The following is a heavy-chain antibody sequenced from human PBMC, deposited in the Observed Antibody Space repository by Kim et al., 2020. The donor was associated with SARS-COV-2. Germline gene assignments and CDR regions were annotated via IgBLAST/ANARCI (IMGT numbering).Heavy chain of an antibody. V-gene: IGHV3-23*01. CDR3: AKDSLGYSYGDVDY. Sequence: GGSLRLSCAASGFTFSSYAMSWVRQAPGKGLEWVSAISGSGGSTYYADSVKGRFTISRDNSKNTLYLQMNSLRAEDTAVYYCAKDSLGYSYGDVDYWGQGTLVTVSS. CDR1: GFTFSSYA. J-gene: IGHJ4*02. D-gene: IGHD5-18*01. CDR2: ISGSGGST.